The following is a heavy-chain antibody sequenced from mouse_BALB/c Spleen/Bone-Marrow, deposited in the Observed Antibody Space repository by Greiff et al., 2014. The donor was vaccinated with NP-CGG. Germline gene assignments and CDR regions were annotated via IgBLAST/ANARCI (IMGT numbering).Heavy chain of an antibody. Sequence: VQLQQSGAEQMQPGASVKISCKATGYTFSNYWIEWAKQRPGHGLEWIGEILPGNTNANYNEKFKGRATFTADTSSNTAYMQLSSLTSEDSAVYYCARGWYSMDDWGQGTSVTVSS. CDR2: ILPGNTNA. CDR3: ARGWYSMDD. V-gene: IGHV1-9*01. CDR1: GYTFSNYW. J-gene: IGHJ4*01.